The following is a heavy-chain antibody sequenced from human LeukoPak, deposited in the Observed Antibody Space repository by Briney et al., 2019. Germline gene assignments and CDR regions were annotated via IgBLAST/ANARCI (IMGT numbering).Heavy chain of an antibody. Sequence: PSETLSLTCNVSGASISDYYWSWIRQSAGKGLEWIGRIYATETDFNPSLKSRLTMSIDTSKNQFSLKLSSVTAADTAVYYCARDRALGSGKYYFDYWGQGTLVTVSA. CDR1: GASISDYY. D-gene: IGHD3-16*01. CDR2: IYATET. J-gene: IGHJ4*02. V-gene: IGHV4-4*07. CDR3: ARDRALGSGKYYFDY.